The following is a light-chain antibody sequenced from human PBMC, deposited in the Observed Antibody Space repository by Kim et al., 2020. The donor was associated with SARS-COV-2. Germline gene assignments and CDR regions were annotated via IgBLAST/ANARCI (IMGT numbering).Light chain of an antibody. V-gene: IGLV1-44*01. J-gene: IGLJ1*01. Sequence: PGQRVPISCSESSSNIGSNTVNWYQQVAGTAPKLLIYINNRRPSGVPDRFSGSKSGTSASLAINGLQSGEEADYYCAAWDDSLNGPVFGTGTKVTVL. CDR1: SSNIGSNT. CDR2: INN. CDR3: AAWDDSLNGPV.